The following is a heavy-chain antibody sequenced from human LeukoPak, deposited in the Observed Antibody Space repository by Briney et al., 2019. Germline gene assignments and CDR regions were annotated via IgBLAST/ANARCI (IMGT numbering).Heavy chain of an antibody. V-gene: IGHV3-23*01. D-gene: IGHD3-22*01. Sequence: GGSLRLSCAASGFTFSSYAMSWARQAPGKGLEWASGISGSGDNTYYADSVKGRFTISRDNSKSTLYVQVNSLGTEDTAAYYCAKGSYYDSSGSFYFDYWGQGTLVTVSS. CDR1: GFTFSSYA. CDR3: AKGSYYDSSGSFYFDY. J-gene: IGHJ4*02. CDR2: ISGSGDNT.